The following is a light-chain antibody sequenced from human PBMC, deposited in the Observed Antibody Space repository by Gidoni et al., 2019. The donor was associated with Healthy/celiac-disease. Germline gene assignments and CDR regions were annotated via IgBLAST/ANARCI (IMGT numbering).Light chain of an antibody. CDR1: QSLLHRNGYNY. J-gene: IGKJ1*01. CDR3: MQALQTPLVT. Sequence: EIGMTQSPLSLPVTPGEPASISCRSSQSLLHRNGYNYMDWYLQKPGQSPQLLVDLGSNRASGVPDRFSGSGSGTDFTLKISRVEADDVVVYYCMQALQTPLVTFGQGTKVEIK. V-gene: IGKV2-28*01. CDR2: LGS.